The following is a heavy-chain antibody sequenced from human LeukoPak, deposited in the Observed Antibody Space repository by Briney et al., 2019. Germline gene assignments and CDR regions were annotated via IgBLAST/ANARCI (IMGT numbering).Heavy chain of an antibody. CDR1: GFTFSSYW. D-gene: IGHD5-24*01. CDR3: AKDIGGATTNYYYYGMDV. J-gene: IGHJ6*02. CDR2: IKQDGSEK. V-gene: IGHV3-7*03. Sequence: GGSLRLSCAASGFTFSSYWMTWVRQAPGKGLEWVANIKQDGSEKYYVDSVKGRFTISKDNAKNSLYLQMNSLRAEDTALYYCAKDIGGATTNYYYYGMDVWGQGTTVTVSS.